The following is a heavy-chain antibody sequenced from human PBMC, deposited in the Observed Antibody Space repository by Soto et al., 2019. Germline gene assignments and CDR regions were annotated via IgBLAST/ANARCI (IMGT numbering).Heavy chain of an antibody. Sequence: PGGSLRLSCAASGFTFSSYWMSWVRQAPGKGLEWVASIKEDGAEKYYVDSVKGRFTISRDHAKNSLELQMNSLRADDTALYYCARESFSASPNFFDYWGRGTQVTVSS. V-gene: IGHV3-7*01. D-gene: IGHD3-16*01. CDR2: IKEDGAEK. J-gene: IGHJ4*02. CDR3: ARESFSASPNFFDY. CDR1: GFTFSSYW.